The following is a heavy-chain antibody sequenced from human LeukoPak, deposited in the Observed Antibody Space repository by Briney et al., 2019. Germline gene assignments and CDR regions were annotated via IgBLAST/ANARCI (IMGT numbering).Heavy chain of an antibody. CDR1: GGSISSGGYY. Sequence: SETLSLTCTVSGGSISSGGYYWSWIRQHPGKGLEWIGYIYYSGSTYYNPSLKSRVTISVDTSKNQFSLKLSSVTAADTAVYYCARFGLDMTKVINSFFDYWGQGTLVTVSS. J-gene: IGHJ4*02. D-gene: IGHD3/OR15-3a*01. V-gene: IGHV4-31*03. CDR3: ARFGLDMTKVINSFFDY. CDR2: IYYSGST.